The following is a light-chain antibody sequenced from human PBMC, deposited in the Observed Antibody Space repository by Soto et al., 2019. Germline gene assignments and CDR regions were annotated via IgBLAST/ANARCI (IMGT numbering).Light chain of an antibody. CDR2: EVS. Sequence: QSALTQPPSASGSPGQSVTISCTGTSSDVGGYNYVSWYQQHPGKAPKLMIHEVSKRPSGVPDRFSGSKSGNTASLTVSGLQAEDEADYYRSSYAGSNNLLFGGGTKLTVL. CDR1: SSDVGGYNY. J-gene: IGLJ2*01. V-gene: IGLV2-8*01. CDR3: SSYAGSNNLL.